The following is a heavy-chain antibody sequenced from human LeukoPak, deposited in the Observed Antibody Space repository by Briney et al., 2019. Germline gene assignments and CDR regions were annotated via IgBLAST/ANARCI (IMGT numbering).Heavy chain of an antibody. Sequence: GSVKVSCKASGYTFTGYYMHWVRQAPGQGLEWMGWINPNSGGTKHAQKFRGRVTMPRDTSISTAYMELSRPRSEDRAVCCCARTGYSSSYKFTGDYWDRGTVVTASS. CDR2: INPNSGGT. V-gene: IGHV1-2*02. CDR3: ARTGYSSSYKFTGDY. D-gene: IGHD6-13*01. J-gene: IGHJ4*02. CDR1: GYTFTGYY.